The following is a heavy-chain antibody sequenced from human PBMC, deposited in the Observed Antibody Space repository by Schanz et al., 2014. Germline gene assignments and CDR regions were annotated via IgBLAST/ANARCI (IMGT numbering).Heavy chain of an antibody. CDR1: GYTFTNFF. V-gene: IGHV1-46*03. Sequence: QVHLVQSGAEVHKPGASLKISCKASGYTFTNFFLHWVRQAPGQGLEWMGIINPSGGGTSYALRFQDRVTVTRDTSRSTVYMELSSLRSEDTAVYYCARAPTAYCSDTSCLGTPFDYWGQGILVAVSS. D-gene: IGHD2-2*01. CDR2: INPSGGGT. J-gene: IGHJ4*02. CDR3: ARAPTAYCSDTSCLGTPFDY.